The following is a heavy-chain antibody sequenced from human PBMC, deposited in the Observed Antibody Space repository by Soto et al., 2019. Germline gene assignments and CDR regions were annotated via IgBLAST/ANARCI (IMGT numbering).Heavy chain of an antibody. Sequence: GGSLRLSCAASGFTFSSYSMNWVRQAPGKGLEWVSSISSSSSYIYYADSVKGRFTISRDNAKNSLYLQMNSLRAEDTAVYYCARVPSIRNTGYSRFLHMDVWGKGTTVTVSS. CDR3: ARVPSIRNTGYSRFLHMDV. D-gene: IGHD6-13*01. CDR2: ISSSSSYI. CDR1: GFTFSSYS. V-gene: IGHV3-21*01. J-gene: IGHJ6*03.